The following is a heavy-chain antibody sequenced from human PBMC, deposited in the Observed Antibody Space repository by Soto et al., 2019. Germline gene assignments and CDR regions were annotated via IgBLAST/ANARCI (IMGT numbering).Heavy chain of an antibody. V-gene: IGHV3-21*01. CDR1: GFTFSSYS. D-gene: IGHD3-22*01. CDR3: AREGDYYDSSGQSIDY. Sequence: GGSLRLSCAASGFTFSSYSMNWVRQAPGKGLEWVSSISSSSSYIYYADSVKGRFTISRDNAKNSLYVQMNSLRAEDTAVYYCAREGDYYDSSGQSIDYWGQGTLVTVSS. CDR2: ISSSSSYI. J-gene: IGHJ4*02.